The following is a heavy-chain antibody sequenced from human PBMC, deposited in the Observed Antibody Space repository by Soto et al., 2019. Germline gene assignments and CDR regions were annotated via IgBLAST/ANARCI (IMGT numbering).Heavy chain of an antibody. V-gene: IGHV4-34*01. D-gene: IGHD5-18*01. J-gene: IGHJ4*02. Sequence: SETLSLTCAVYGGSFSGYYWSWIRQSPGKGLEWIGEINHSGSTKYNPSLKSRFTISVDTSKNQFSLRLNSVTAADTAVYYCASQALDTAIFDYWGRGTVVTVSS. CDR1: GGSFSGYY. CDR2: INHSGST. CDR3: ASQALDTAIFDY.